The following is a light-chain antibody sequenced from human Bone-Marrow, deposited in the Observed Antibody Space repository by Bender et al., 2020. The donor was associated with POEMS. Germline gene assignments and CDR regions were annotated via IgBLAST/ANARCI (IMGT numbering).Light chain of an antibody. CDR1: NIGSYNL. CDR3: CSYVGSTYVL. J-gene: IGLJ3*02. V-gene: IGLV2-23*01. CDR2: ETN. Sequence: QSVLTQPASVSGSPGQSITISCSGGNIGSYNLVSWYQQHPGKAPTLIIYETNLRPSGISNRFSAFKSDNTASLTISRLQAEDEADYYCCSYVGSTYVLFGGGTTLTVL.